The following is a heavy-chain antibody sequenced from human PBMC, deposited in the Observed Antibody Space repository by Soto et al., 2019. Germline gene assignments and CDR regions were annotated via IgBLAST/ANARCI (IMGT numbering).Heavy chain of an antibody. CDR2: ISYDGSNK. J-gene: IGHJ6*01. Sequence: QVQLVESGGGVVQPGRSLRLSCAASGFTFSSYAMHWVRQAPGKGLEWVAVISYDGSNKYYADSVKGRFTISRDNSKNTLYLQMNSLRAEDTAVYYCARDQDDPYYYDYGMDVW. V-gene: IGHV3-30-3*01. CDR3: ARDQDDPYYYDYGMDV. CDR1: GFTFSSYA. D-gene: IGHD3-3*01.